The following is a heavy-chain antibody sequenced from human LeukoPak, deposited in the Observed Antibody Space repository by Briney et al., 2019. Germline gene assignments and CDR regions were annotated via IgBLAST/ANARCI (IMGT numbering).Heavy chain of an antibody. V-gene: IGHV1-46*03. CDR1: GYTFTSYY. Sequence: ASVKVSCKASGYTFTSYYMHWVRQAPGQGLEWMGIINPSGGSTSYAQKFQGRVTMTRDTSTSTVYMELSSLRSEDTAVYYCAKPPDSDGSGSYYKGDSYYFDYWGQGTLVTVSS. CDR3: AKPPDSDGSGSYYKGDSYYFDY. J-gene: IGHJ4*02. CDR2: INPSGGST. D-gene: IGHD3-10*01.